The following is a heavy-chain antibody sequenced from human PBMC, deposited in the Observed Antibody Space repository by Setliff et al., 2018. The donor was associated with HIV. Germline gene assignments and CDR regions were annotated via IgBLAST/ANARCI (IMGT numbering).Heavy chain of an antibody. CDR2: IDWDDDK. Sequence: SGPTLVNPTQTLTLTCTFSGFSLSTSGMRVSWIRQPPGKALEWLARIDWDDDKFYSTSLKTRLTISKDTSKNQVVLTMTNMDPVDTAVYYCARHRASSSGFPLDFWGQGILVTVSS. J-gene: IGHJ4*02. V-gene: IGHV2-70*03. CDR3: ARHRASSSGFPLDF. CDR1: GFSLSTSGMR. D-gene: IGHD6-6*01.